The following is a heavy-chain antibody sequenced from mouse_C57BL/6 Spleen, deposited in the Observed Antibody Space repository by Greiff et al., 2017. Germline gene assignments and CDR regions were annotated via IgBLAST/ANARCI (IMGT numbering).Heavy chain of an antibody. CDR2: IYPGSGST. CDR1: GYTFTSYW. V-gene: IGHV1-55*01. Sequence: VQLQQPGAELVKPGASVKMSCKASGYTFTSYWITWVKQRPRQGLEWIGDIYPGSGSTNYNEKFKSKATLTVDTSSSTAYMQLSSLTSEDSAVFYCARSYDYDGEGYYWGQGTTLTVSS. D-gene: IGHD2-4*01. CDR3: ARSYDYDGEGYY. J-gene: IGHJ2*01.